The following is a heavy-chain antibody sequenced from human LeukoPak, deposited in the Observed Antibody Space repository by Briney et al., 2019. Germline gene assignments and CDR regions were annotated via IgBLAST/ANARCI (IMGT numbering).Heavy chain of an antibody. D-gene: IGHD3-22*01. J-gene: IGHJ3*02. V-gene: IGHV4-34*01. Sequence: SETLSLTCTVSGVSISSYYWSWIRQPPGKGLEWIGEINHSGSTNYNPSLKSRVTISVDTSKNQFSLKLSSVTAADTAVYYCARHWYYYDSSGYRYDAFDIWGQGTMVTVSS. CDR3: ARHWYYYDSSGYRYDAFDI. CDR2: INHSGST. CDR1: GVSISSYY.